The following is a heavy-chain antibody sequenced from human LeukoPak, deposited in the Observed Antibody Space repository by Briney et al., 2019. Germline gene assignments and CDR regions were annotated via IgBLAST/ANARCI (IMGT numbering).Heavy chain of an antibody. CDR1: GGTFSSYA. CDR3: ARKSSSWTGSYFDY. J-gene: IGHJ4*02. D-gene: IGHD6-13*01. CDR2: IIPILGIA. V-gene: IGHV1-69*04. Sequence: RASVKVSCKASGGTFSSYAISWVRQAPGQGLEWMGRIIPILGIANYAQKFQGRVTITADKSTSTAYMELSSLRSEDTAVYYCARKSSSWTGSYFDYWGQGTLVTVSS.